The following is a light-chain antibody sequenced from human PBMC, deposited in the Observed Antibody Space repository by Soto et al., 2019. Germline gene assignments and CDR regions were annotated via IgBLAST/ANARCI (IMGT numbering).Light chain of an antibody. J-gene: IGKJ1*01. Sequence: DIQMTQSPSSLSASVGDRVTITCRASESVSNYLNWYQQQPGKAPKLLIHDASTLQTGVPSRISGRGSGTDFTLPITRLQAEDFATYYCQQTYSTPWTFGHGTRVEI. CDR1: ESVSNY. CDR2: DAS. V-gene: IGKV1-39*01. CDR3: QQTYSTPWT.